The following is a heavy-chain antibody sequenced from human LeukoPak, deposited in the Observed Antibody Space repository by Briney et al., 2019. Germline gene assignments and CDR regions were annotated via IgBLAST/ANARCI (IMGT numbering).Heavy chain of an antibody. CDR3: ARGEMRYCSGGYCYDY. V-gene: IGHV5-51*01. CDR1: GYRFTNYW. D-gene: IGHD2-15*01. J-gene: IGHJ4*02. CDR2: IYPGDSDT. Sequence: GESLKISCKGSGYRFTNYWIGWVRQMPGKGLEWMGIIYPGDSDTRYSPSFQGQVTISADKSISTAYLQWSSLKASDTATYYCARGEMRYCSGGYCYDYCGQGTLVTVSS.